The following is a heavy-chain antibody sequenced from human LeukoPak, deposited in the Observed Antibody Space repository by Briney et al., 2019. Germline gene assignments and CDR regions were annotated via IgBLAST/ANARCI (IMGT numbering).Heavy chain of an antibody. CDR1: GGSISSYY. CDR3: ARGTLLWFGGDAFDI. Sequence: PSETLSLTCTVSGGSISSYYWSCLRQPRGKGLVWSGYNYYSGSTNYNPSLKSRVTISVDTSKNQFSLKLSSVTAADTAVYYCARGTLLWFGGDAFDIWGQGTMVTVSS. D-gene: IGHD3-10*01. CDR2: NYYSGST. J-gene: IGHJ3*02. V-gene: IGHV4-59*01.